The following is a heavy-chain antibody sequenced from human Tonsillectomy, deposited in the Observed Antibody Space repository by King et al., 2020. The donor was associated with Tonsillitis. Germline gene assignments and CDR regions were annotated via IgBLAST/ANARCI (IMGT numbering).Heavy chain of an antibody. CDR1: GGSFSGYY. CDR2: INHSGST. J-gene: IGHJ5*02. D-gene: IGHD3-3*01. Sequence: VQLQQGGAGLFKPSETLSLNCAVYGGSFSGYYWSWIRQPPGKGLEWIGEINHSGSTNYNPSLKSRVTISVDTSKNQFSLKLSSVTAADTAVYYCARARYDFWSSKGFDPWGQGTLVTVSS. CDR3: ARARYDFWSSKGFDP. V-gene: IGHV4-34*01.